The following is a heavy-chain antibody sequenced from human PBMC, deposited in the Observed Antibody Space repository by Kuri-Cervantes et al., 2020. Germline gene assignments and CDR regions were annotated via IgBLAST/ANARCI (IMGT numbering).Heavy chain of an antibody. CDR2: IRSKAYGGTT. CDR1: GFTFGDYA. D-gene: IGHD3-3*01. Sequence: GGSLRLSCTASGFTFGDYAMSWVRQAPGKGLEWVGFIRSKAYGGTTEYAASVRGRFTISRDDSRSIAYLQMNSLKTEDTAVYYCTKDYDFWSGYYYYMDVWGKGTTVTVSS. CDR3: TKDYDFWSGYYYYMDV. V-gene: IGHV3-49*04. J-gene: IGHJ6*03.